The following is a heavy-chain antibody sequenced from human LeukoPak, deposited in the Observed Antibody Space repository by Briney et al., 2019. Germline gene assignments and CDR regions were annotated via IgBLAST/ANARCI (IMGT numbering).Heavy chain of an antibody. CDR3: ARRDIVVVVSASDY. CDR1: GFTFSDHY. D-gene: IGHD2-15*01. V-gene: IGHV3-72*01. J-gene: IGHJ4*02. CDR2: TRNKANSYTT. Sequence: GGSLRLSCAASGFTFSDHYMDWVRQAPGKGLEWVGRTRNKANSYTTEYAASVKGRFTISRDDSKNSLYLQMNSLKTEDTAVYYCARRDIVVVVSASDYWGQGTLVTVSS.